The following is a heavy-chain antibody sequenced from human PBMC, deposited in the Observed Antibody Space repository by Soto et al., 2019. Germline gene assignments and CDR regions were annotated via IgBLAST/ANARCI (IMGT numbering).Heavy chain of an antibody. CDR3: ARETPLRHFDY. CDR2: ISSSSSYI. V-gene: IGHV3-21*01. CDR1: GFTFSSYS. Sequence: GGSLRLSCAASGFTFSSYSMNWVRQAPGKGLEWVSSISSSSSYIYYDDSVKGRFTISRDNAKNSLYLQMNSLRAEDTAVYYCARETPLRHFDYWGQGTLVTVSS. J-gene: IGHJ4*02.